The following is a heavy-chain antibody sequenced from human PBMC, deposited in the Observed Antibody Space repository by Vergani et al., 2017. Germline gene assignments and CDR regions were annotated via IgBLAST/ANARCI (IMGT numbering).Heavy chain of an antibody. CDR3: ARGHVPPYYDFWSGYHGHNWFDP. D-gene: IGHD3-3*01. CDR2: INSDGSST. CDR1: GFSFSGYW. J-gene: IGHJ5*02. V-gene: IGHV3-74*02. Sequence: EVQLVESGGGLIHPGGSLRLSCEGSGFSFSGYWMHWVRQSPEKGLVWVSRINSDGSSTSYADSVTGRFTISRDNAKNTLYLPMNSLRAEDTAVYYCARGHVPPYYDFWSGYHGHNWFDPWGQGTLVTVSS.